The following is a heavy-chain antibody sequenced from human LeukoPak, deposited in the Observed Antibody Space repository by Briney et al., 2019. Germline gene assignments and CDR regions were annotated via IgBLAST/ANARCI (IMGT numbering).Heavy chain of an antibody. V-gene: IGHV4-30-4*01. CDR3: ARGKEMATIPFDY. J-gene: IGHJ4*02. Sequence: PSETLSLTCTVSGGSISSGDYYWSWIRQPPGKGLEWIGYIYYSGSTYYNPSLKSRVTISVDTSKNQFSLKLSSVTAADTAVYYCARGKEMATIPFDYWGQGTLVTVSS. CDR1: GGSISSGDYY. CDR2: IYYSGST. D-gene: IGHD5-24*01.